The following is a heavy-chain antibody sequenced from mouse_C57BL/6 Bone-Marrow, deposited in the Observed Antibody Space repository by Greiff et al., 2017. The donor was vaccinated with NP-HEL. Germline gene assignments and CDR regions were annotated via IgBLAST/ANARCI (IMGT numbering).Heavy chain of an antibody. Sequence: EVKLLESEGGLVQPGSSMKLSCTASGFTFSDYYMAWVRQVPEKGLEWVANINYDGSSTYYLDSLQSRFIISRDNAKNILYLQMSSLKSEDTATYYCARNGGFDYWGQGTTLTVSS. V-gene: IGHV5-16*01. CDR1: GFTFSDYY. CDR3: ARNGGFDY. CDR2: INYDGSST. J-gene: IGHJ2*01.